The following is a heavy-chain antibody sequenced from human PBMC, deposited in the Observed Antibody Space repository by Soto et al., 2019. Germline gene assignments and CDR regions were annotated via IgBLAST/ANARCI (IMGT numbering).Heavy chain of an antibody. D-gene: IGHD3-22*01. V-gene: IGHV5-51*01. CDR3: ARLIYDTSGYYIFHS. CDR1: GYTFPSSW. CDR2: IYPGDSDT. J-gene: IGHJ4*02. Sequence: GESLKISCKGSGYTFPSSWIAWVRQMPGKGLEWMGIIYPGDSDTSYSPSFQGQVTISVDKSISIAYVQWSSLKASDTAMYYCARLIYDTSGYYIFHSWGQGTLVTVPQ.